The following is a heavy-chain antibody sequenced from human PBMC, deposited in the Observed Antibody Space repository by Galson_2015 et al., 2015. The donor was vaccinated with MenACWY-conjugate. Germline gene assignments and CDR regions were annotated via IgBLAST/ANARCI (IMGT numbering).Heavy chain of an antibody. CDR2: ISSSSSYI. J-gene: IGHJ4*02. Sequence: SLRLSCAASGFTFSSYSMNWVRQAPGKGLEWVSSISSSSSYIYYADSVKGRFTISRDNAKNSLYLQMNSLRAEDTAVYYCARDPPRITMVRGPIETVSWGQGTLVTISS. CDR3: ARDPPRITMVRGPIETVS. CDR1: GFTFSSYS. V-gene: IGHV3-21*01. D-gene: IGHD3-10*01.